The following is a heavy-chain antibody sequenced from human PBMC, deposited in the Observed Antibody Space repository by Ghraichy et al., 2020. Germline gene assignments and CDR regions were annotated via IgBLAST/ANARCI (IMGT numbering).Heavy chain of an antibody. CDR2: ISGYNGNT. V-gene: IGHV1-18*01. D-gene: IGHD3-16*01. CDR1: GFTFSTYG. CDR3: VRWSRGLKGWGRGPQPDY. J-gene: IGHJ4*02. Sequence: ASVKVSCKASGFTFSTYGLSWVRQAPGPGLDWMGWISGYNGNTSYAQKFQGRLTMTTDTGTSTAYMELRSLRFDDTAMYYCVRWSRGLKGWGRGPQPDYWGQGTLVTVSS.